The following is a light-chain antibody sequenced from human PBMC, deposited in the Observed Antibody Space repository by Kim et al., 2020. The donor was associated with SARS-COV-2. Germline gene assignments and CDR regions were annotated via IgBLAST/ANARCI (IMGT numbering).Light chain of an antibody. CDR2: QND. V-gene: IGLV6-57*01. CDR1: IGTIAYNY. CDR3: QSYDANDQV. Sequence: GKPVLFSCTREIGTIAYNYVQWYQQHPGSSPTTIIYQNDRRPSGVPDRFSGSIDSSTNSASLTISGLEAEDEAVYYCQSYDANDQVFGGGTQLTVL. J-gene: IGLJ3*02.